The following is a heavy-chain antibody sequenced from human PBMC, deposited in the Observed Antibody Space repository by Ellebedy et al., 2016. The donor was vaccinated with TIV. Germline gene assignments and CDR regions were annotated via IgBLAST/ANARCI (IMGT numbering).Heavy chain of an antibody. CDR1: GGSISSGGYY. D-gene: IGHD1-14*01. CDR3: ARHGGGTGDYYGMDV. CDR2: IYYSGST. V-gene: IGHV4-31*03. Sequence: LRLSXTVSGGSISSGGYYWSWIRQHPGKGLEWIGYIYYSGSTYYNPSLKSRLTISVDTSKNQFSLKLSSVTAADTAVYYCARHGGGTGDYYGMDVWGQGTTVTVSS. J-gene: IGHJ6*02.